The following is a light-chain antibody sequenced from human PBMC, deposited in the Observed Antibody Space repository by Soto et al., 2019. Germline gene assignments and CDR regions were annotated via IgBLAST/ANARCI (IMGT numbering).Light chain of an antibody. Sequence: QSVLTQPASVSGSPGQSIPISCTGTSSDVGGYNYVSWYQQHPGKAPKLMIYDVSNRPSGVASRFSGSKSGNTASLTISGFQAEDEADYYCSSYTSSSTLYVFGTGTKLTVL. J-gene: IGLJ1*01. V-gene: IGLV2-14*01. CDR2: DVS. CDR1: SSDVGGYNY. CDR3: SSYTSSSTLYV.